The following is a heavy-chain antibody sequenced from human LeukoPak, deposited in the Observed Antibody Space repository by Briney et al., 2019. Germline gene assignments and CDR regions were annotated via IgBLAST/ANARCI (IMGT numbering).Heavy chain of an antibody. Sequence: GGSLRLSCEASGFAFSSHWMHWVRQAPGKGLVWVSNINGNGGSTGYADSVKGRFTTSRDNAKNTLYLHMNSLRVEDTAVYYCARDEVGAPPIDYWGQGALVTVSS. CDR3: ARDEVGAPPIDY. D-gene: IGHD1-26*01. CDR1: GFAFSSHW. V-gene: IGHV3-74*01. J-gene: IGHJ4*02. CDR2: INGNGGST.